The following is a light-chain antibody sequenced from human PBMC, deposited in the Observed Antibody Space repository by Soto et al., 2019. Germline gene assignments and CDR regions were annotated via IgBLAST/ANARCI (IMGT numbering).Light chain of an antibody. V-gene: IGKV1-9*01. CDR3: QQLYTLPFT. Sequence: DIQVTHSPSTLSASVGDRVTITCRASHDISTFLAWYQQKPGKAPKLLIYEASTLQSGVPSRFSGRGSGTEFTLTISGLLPEDFAAYHCQQLYTLPFTFGQGTRLEI. CDR2: EAS. J-gene: IGKJ5*01. CDR1: HDISTF.